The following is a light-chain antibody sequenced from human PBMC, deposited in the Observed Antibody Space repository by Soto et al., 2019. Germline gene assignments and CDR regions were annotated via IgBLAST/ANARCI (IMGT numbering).Light chain of an antibody. CDR1: SSDFGSYNL. J-gene: IGLJ3*02. V-gene: IGLV2-23*01. Sequence: QPVLTQPASVSGSPGQSITISCTGTSSDFGSYNLVSWYQQHPGKAPKLMIYEGNKRPSGVSNRFSGSKSGNTASLTISGLQAEDEADYYCCSYAGSSTWVFGGGTKLTVL. CDR3: CSYAGSSTWV. CDR2: EGN.